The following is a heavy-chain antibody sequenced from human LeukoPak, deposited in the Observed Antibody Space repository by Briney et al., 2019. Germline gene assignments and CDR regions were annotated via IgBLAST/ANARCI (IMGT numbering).Heavy chain of an antibody. Sequence: SETLSLTCTVSGGSISNYYWGWIRQAPGKGLEWIGSIYYSGNTYYNSSLKSRVTISVDTSKNQFSLKLSSVTAADTAVYYCASRFGYSYCYYYYYVDVWGKGTTVTVSS. CDR3: ASRFGYSYCYYYYYVDV. J-gene: IGHJ6*03. CDR1: GGSISNYY. D-gene: IGHD5-18*01. V-gene: IGHV4-39*07. CDR2: IYYSGNT.